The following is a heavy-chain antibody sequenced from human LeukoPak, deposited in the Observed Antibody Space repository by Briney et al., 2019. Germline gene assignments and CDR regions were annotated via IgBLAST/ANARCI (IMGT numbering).Heavy chain of an antibody. CDR3: VRASGSFDY. CDR2: IWSDGSHK. D-gene: IGHD3-10*01. CDR1: GFPFSDYG. Sequence: GGSLRLSCATSGFPFSDYGIHWVRQAPGKGLEWVAVIWSDGSHKYYADSVTGRFTISRDNSKKTLYLQMNSLRVEDTAVYYCVRASGSFDYWGQGTLVSVSS. V-gene: IGHV3-33*01. J-gene: IGHJ4*02.